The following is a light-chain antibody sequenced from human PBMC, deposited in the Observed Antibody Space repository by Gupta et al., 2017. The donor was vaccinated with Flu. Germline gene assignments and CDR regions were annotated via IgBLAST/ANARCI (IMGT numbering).Light chain of an antibody. V-gene: IGLV3-21*03. CDR1: NIDSKS. J-gene: IGLJ3*02. CDR3: HVWDTSSGHSWV. Sequence: KTARITCEGNNIDSKSVHWYQQRPGQAAVLVVYDDSNRPSGIPERLSGSNSCNTATLTVSGVEAGDEADYYCHVWDTSSGHSWVFGGGTKLTVL. CDR2: DDS.